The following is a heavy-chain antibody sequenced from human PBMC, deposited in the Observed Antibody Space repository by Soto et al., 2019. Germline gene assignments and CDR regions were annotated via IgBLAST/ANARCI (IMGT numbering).Heavy chain of an antibody. J-gene: IGHJ4*02. D-gene: IGHD1-26*01. CDR2: IYWDDDK. Sequence: SGPTLVNPTQTLTLTCTFSGFSLSTSGVGVGWIRQPPGKALEWLALIYWDDDKRYSPSLKSRLTITKDTSKNQVVLTMSSLRSEDTAVYYCAAPSRGSYLSLDYWGQGTLVTVSS. V-gene: IGHV2-5*02. CDR3: AAPSRGSYLSLDY. CDR1: GFSLSTSGVG.